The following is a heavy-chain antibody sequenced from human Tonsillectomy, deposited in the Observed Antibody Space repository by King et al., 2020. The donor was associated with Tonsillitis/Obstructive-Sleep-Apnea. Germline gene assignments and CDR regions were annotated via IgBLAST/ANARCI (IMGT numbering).Heavy chain of an antibody. CDR1: GFTISNDY. CDR3: ASGYCSGGSCPHYYYMDV. CDR2: IYSGGST. D-gene: IGHD2-15*01. V-gene: IGHV3-53*01. Sequence: VQLVESGGGLIQPGGSLRRSCAASGFTISNDYMSWVRQAPGKGLEWVAVIYSGGSTYYADSVKGRFTISRDNSKNTVYLQMNSLRAEDAAVYYCASGYCSGGSCPHYYYMDVWGKGTTVTVS. J-gene: IGHJ6*03.